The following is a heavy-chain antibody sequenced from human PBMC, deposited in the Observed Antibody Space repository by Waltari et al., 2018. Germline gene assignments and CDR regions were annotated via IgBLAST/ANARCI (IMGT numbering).Heavy chain of an antibody. Sequence: QVQLVESGGGVVQPGRSLRLSCAASGFTFSSYAMHWVRQAPGKGLEWLAVISYDGSNKYYADSVKGRFTISRDNSKNTLYLQMNSLRAEDTAVYYCAREGGERDYYYYGMDVWGQGTTVTVSS. V-gene: IGHV3-30-3*01. CDR2: ISYDGSNK. CDR3: AREGGERDYYYYGMDV. J-gene: IGHJ6*02. CDR1: GFTFSSYA. D-gene: IGHD3-16*01.